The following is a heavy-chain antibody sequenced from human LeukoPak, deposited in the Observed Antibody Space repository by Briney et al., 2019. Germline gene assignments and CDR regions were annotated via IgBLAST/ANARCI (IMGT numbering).Heavy chain of an antibody. CDR1: GGTFSSYA. V-gene: IGHV1-69*13. CDR3: ARSIAVAGQYYFDY. CDR2: IIPIFGTA. J-gene: IGHJ4*02. Sequence: SVKVSCKASGGTFSSYAISWVRQAPGQGLEWMGGIIPIFGTANYAQKFQGRVTITADESTSTAYMELSSLRFEDTAVYYCARSIAVAGQYYFDYWGQGTLVTVSS. D-gene: IGHD6-19*01.